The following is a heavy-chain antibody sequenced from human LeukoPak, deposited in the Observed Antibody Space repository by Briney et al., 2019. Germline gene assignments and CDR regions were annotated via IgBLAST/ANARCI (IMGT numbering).Heavy chain of an antibody. D-gene: IGHD3-9*01. J-gene: IGHJ4*02. V-gene: IGHV3-30-3*01. CDR3: ARDFHYFFDY. CDR2: ILKDGSNA. CDR1: AFTFDDFP. Sequence: GGSLRLSCTASAFTFDDFPMHWVRQAPGKGLDWVSLILKDGSNAFYADSVKGRFTISRDNSGKTLFLQMNSLRAEDTAIYYCARDFHYFFDYCGQGTLVTVSS.